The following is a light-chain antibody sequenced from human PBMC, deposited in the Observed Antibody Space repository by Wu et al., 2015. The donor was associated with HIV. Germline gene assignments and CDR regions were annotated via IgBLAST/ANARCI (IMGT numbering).Light chain of an antibody. V-gene: IGKV3-20*01. Sequence: EIVLTQSPGTLSLSPGERATLSCRASQSVSSSYLAWYQQKPGQAPNLLIYGASSRATGIPDRFSGSGSGTDFTLTIIRLEPEDFAVYYCQQYGSSPWTFGQGTQVEIK. CDR1: QSVSSSY. CDR3: QQYGSSPWT. CDR2: GAS. J-gene: IGKJ1*01.